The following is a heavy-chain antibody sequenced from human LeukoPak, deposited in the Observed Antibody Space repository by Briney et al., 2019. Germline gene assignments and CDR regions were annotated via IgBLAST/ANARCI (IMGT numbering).Heavy chain of an antibody. D-gene: IGHD3-22*01. Sequence: ASVKVSCKASGYTFTSYYMHGVRQAPGQGLEWMGIINPSGGSTSYAQKFQGRVTMTRDTSTSTVYMELSSLRSEDTAVYYCARDQFYDSSGYFEYYFDYWGQGTLVTVSS. J-gene: IGHJ4*02. CDR3: ARDQFYDSSGYFEYYFDY. V-gene: IGHV1-46*01. CDR2: INPSGGST. CDR1: GYTFTSYY.